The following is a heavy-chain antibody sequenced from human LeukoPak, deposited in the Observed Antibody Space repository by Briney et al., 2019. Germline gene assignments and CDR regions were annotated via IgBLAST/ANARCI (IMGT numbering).Heavy chain of an antibody. Sequence: GGSLRLSCAASGFTFTSYAMGWVRQAPGKGLEWVSTISGSGGNTYYADSVKGRFTISRDNSKNTVYLQMNSLRAEDTAVYYCAKSAEHGDYPYGMDVWGQGTTVTVSS. D-gene: IGHD4-17*01. CDR3: AKSAEHGDYPYGMDV. CDR2: ISGSGGNT. J-gene: IGHJ6*02. CDR1: GFTFTSYA. V-gene: IGHV3-23*01.